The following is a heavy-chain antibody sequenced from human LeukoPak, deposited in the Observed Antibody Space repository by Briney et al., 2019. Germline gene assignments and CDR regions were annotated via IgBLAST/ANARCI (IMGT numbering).Heavy chain of an antibody. CDR2: IIPVFGTT. D-gene: IGHD3-22*01. Sequence: VASVKVSCKASGGSFNSYGINWVRQAPGQGLEWMGGIIPVFGTTSYAQKFQGRVTITTDESTSTAYMELSSLRSEDTAVYYCARALGVVVLGCYFDFWGQGTLVTVSS. CDR3: ARALGVVVLGCYFDF. V-gene: IGHV1-69*05. CDR1: GGSFNSYG. J-gene: IGHJ4*02.